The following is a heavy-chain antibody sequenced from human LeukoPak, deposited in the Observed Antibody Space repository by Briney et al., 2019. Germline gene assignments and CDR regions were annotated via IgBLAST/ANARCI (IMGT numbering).Heavy chain of an antibody. CDR2: IHSDGTT. V-gene: IGHV4-4*09. J-gene: IGHJ4*02. CDR3: ARLNFRGGEALHFDS. D-gene: IGHD3-16*01. Sequence: SETLSLTCSVSGGSLTNYYWGWIRQPPGKGQEFIGYIHSDGTTNYDSSLQGRVAISLDTSKIRFSLRLYSVTAADTALYFCARLNFRGGEALHFDSWGQGTLVTVSS. CDR1: GGSLTNYY.